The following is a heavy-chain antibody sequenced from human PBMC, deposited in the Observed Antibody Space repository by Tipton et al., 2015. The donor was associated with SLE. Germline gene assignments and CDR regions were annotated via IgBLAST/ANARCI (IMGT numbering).Heavy chain of an antibody. D-gene: IGHD5/OR15-5a*01. Sequence: TLSLTCAVSGYFISSGYYWGWIRQPPGKGLEWIGISYHSGSTYYNPSLESRVTISIDTSKNQFPLKLTSVTAADTAVYFCARDRSSVSDCGQGTQVIVSP. J-gene: IGHJ4*02. CDR3: ARDRSSVSD. CDR2: SYHSGST. V-gene: IGHV4-38-2*02. CDR1: GYFISSGYY.